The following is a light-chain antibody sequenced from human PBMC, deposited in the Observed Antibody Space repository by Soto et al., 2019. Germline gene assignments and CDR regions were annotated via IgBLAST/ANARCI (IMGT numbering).Light chain of an antibody. CDR1: QFVSSN. J-gene: IGKJ1*01. CDR2: GAS. Sequence: EIVMSQSPVSLSVAPGERATLSSRASQFVSSNLAWYQQKPGQAPRLLIYGASTRATGIPARFSGSGSGTEFTLTISSLQSEDFAVYYCKQYNNWPRTFGQGTKVDIK. CDR3: KQYNNWPRT. V-gene: IGKV3-15*01.